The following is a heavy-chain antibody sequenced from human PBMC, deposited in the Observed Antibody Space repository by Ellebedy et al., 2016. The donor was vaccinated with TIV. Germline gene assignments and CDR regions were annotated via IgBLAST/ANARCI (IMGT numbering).Heavy chain of an antibody. J-gene: IGHJ4*02. Sequence: GESLKISCAASGFTFSSYDMHWVRQATGKGLEWVSAIGTAGDTYYPGSVKGRFTISRDNSKNTLYLQVNSLRPEDTAFYYCATGTIAATGRFWGQGSLVTVSS. D-gene: IGHD6-13*01. CDR1: GFTFSSYD. V-gene: IGHV3-13*01. CDR3: ATGTIAATGRF. CDR2: IGTAGDT.